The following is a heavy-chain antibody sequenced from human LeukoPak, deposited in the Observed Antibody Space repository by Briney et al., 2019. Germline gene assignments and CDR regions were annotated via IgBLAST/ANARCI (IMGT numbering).Heavy chain of an antibody. Sequence: PGGSLRLSCAGSGFSFDDYGMHWVRQRPGKGLEWVSLISGDGATTHYADSVKGRFTISKDNYKNSLYLQMNSLRTDDTALYYCAKDTPYSSRVFDCWGQGTLVTVAS. CDR3: AKDTPYSSRVFDC. D-gene: IGHD3-22*01. V-gene: IGHV3-43*02. CDR1: GFSFDDYG. CDR2: ISGDGATT. J-gene: IGHJ4*02.